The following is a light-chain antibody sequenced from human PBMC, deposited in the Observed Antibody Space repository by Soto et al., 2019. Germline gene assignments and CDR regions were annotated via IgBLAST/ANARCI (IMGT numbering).Light chain of an antibody. CDR1: QSVSSSY. CDR3: QQYGSFPIT. J-gene: IGKJ5*01. V-gene: IGKV3-20*01. CDR2: GAS. Sequence: EIVLTQSPGTLSLSPGERATLSCSASQSVSSSYLAWYQQKPGQAPRLLIYGASSRATGIPDRFSGSGSGTDFTLTISRLEPEDFAVYYCQQYGSFPITFGQGTRLEIK.